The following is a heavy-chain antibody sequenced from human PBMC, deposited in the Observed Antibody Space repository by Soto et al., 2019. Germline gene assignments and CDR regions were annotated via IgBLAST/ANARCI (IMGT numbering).Heavy chain of an antibody. CDR1: GYTFTSYD. D-gene: IGHD6-6*01. V-gene: IGHV1-8*01. Sequence: QVQLVQSGAEVKKPGASVKVSCKASGYTFTSYDINWVRQATGQGLEWMGWMNPNSGNTGYAQKFQGRVTMTRNTSISTAYMELGSLRSEDTAVYYCARVEEQHVDWYFDLWGRGTLVTVSS. J-gene: IGHJ2*01. CDR2: MNPNSGNT. CDR3: ARVEEQHVDWYFDL.